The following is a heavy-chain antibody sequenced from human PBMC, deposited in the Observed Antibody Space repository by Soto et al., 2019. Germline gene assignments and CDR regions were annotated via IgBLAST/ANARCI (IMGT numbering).Heavy chain of an antibody. Sequence: QVQLVQSGAEVKKPGASVKVSCKASGYTFTCYYMHWVRQAPGQGLEWMGIINPSGGSTSYAQKFQGRVTMTRDTSTSTVYMELSSLRSEDTAVYYCARDHGSVVVVTATFDYWGQGTLVTVSS. CDR1: GYTFTCYY. J-gene: IGHJ4*02. CDR3: ARDHGSVVVVTATFDY. CDR2: INPSGGST. D-gene: IGHD2-21*02. V-gene: IGHV1-46*01.